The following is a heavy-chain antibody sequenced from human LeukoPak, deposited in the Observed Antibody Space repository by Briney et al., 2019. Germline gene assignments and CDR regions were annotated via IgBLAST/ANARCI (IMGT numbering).Heavy chain of an antibody. Sequence: ASVKVSCKVSGYTLTELSMHWVRQAPGKGLEWMGGFDPEDGETIHAQKFQGRVTMTEDTSTDTAYMELSSLRSEDTAVYYCATIFGVVTPFDYWGQGTLVTVSS. J-gene: IGHJ4*02. CDR1: GYTLTELS. D-gene: IGHD3-3*01. CDR2: FDPEDGET. V-gene: IGHV1-24*01. CDR3: ATIFGVVTPFDY.